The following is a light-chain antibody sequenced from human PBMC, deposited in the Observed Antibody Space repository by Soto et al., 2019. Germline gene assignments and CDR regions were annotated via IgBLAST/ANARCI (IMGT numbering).Light chain of an antibody. Sequence: EIVLTQSPGTLSLSPGERATLSCRASQSVSSSYLAWYQQKPGQAPRLLIYGASSRATGIPDRFSGSGSGTDFTLTISRLEPEDFAVYYCQQYSSSPIPFGQATRLEIK. J-gene: IGKJ5*01. CDR1: QSVSSSY. V-gene: IGKV3-20*01. CDR3: QQYSSSPIP. CDR2: GAS.